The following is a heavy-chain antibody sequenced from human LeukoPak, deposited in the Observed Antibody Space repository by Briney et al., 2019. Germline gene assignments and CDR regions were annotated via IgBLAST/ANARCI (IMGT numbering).Heavy chain of an antibody. D-gene: IGHD1-26*01. Sequence: GASVKVSCKASGYTFTGYYMHWVRQAPGQGLEWMGGIIPIFGTANYAQKFQGRVTITTDESTSTAYMELSSLRSEDTAVYYCARASREELIDYYYYMDVWGKGTTVTVSS. CDR2: IIPIFGTA. J-gene: IGHJ6*03. CDR3: ARASREELIDYYYYMDV. CDR1: GYTFTGYY. V-gene: IGHV1-69*05.